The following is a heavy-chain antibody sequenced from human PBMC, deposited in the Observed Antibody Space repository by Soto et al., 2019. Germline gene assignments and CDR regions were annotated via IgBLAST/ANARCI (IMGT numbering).Heavy chain of an antibody. V-gene: IGHV3-21*01. CDR2: ISSSSSYI. CDR1: GFTFSSYS. D-gene: IGHD5-18*01. J-gene: IGHJ4*02. Sequence: GGSLRLSCAASGFTFSSYSMNWVRQAPGKGLEWVSSISSSSSYIYYADSVKGRFTISRDNAKNSLYLQMNSLRAEDTAVYYCATGGYSYAVIAYWGQGTLVTVSS. CDR3: ATGGYSYAVIAY.